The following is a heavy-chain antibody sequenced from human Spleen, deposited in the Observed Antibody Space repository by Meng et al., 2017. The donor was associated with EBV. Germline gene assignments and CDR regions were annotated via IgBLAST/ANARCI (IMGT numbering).Heavy chain of an antibody. Sequence: LRLREPGPGQVKPSETLSLTCTVSGDSISSFYYWGWIRQPPGRGLEWIGSVHYTGSTYYSPSLKSRVTVSVDTSKNQFSLRLTSVTAADTAVYYCARYNNTWHGIPNWFGPWGQGTLVTVSS. CDR2: VHYTGST. CDR1: GDSISSFYY. D-gene: IGHD2/OR15-2a*01. V-gene: IGHV4-39*07. J-gene: IGHJ5*02. CDR3: ARYNNTWHGIPNWFGP.